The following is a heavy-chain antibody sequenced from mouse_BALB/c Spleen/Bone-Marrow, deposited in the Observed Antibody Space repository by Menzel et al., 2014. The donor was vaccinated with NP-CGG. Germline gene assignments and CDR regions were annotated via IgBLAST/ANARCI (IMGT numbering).Heavy chain of an antibody. CDR3: ARGDYRSYYFDY. V-gene: IGHV1-54*01. Sequence: QVQLQQPGAELVRPGTSVKVSCKASGYAFTNYLIEWVKQRPGQGLEWIGVINPGSGGTNYNEKFKGKATLTADKSSSTAYMQLSSLTSDDSAVYFCARGDYRSYYFDYWGQGTTPTVSS. D-gene: IGHD2-14*01. J-gene: IGHJ2*01. CDR2: INPGSGGT. CDR1: GYAFTNYL.